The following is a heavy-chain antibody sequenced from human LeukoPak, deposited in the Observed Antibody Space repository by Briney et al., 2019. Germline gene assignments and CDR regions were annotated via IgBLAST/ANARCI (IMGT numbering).Heavy chain of an antibody. D-gene: IGHD2-2*01. Sequence: GASVKVSCKASGGTFSSYAISWVRQAPGQGLEWMGWINTNTGNPTYAQGFTGRFVFSLDTSVSTAYLQISSLQAEDTAVYYCARAGMPFYYYYMDVWGKGTTVTVSS. CDR3: ARAGMPFYYYYMDV. J-gene: IGHJ6*03. V-gene: IGHV7-4-1*02. CDR1: GGTFSSYA. CDR2: INTNTGNP.